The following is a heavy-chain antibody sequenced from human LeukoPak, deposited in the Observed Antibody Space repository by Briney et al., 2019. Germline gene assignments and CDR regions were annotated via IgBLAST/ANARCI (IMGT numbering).Heavy chain of an antibody. J-gene: IGHJ4*02. CDR1: GGSISSYY. D-gene: IGHD6-13*01. V-gene: IGHV4-59*01. CDR3: ARDLAAAGGGFDH. CDR2: IYYSGST. Sequence: SSETLSLTCTVSGGSISSYYWSWIRQPPGKGLEWIGYIYYSGSTNYNPSLKSRVTISVDTSKNQFSLKLSSVTAADTAVYYCARDLAAAGGGFDHWGQGTLVTVSS.